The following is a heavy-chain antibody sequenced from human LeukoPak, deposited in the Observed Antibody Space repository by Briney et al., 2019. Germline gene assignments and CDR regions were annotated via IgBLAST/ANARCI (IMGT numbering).Heavy chain of an antibody. J-gene: IGHJ4*02. CDR1: GGSISAYY. D-gene: IGHD4-17*01. V-gene: IGHV4-4*07. CDR2: IYYSGST. Sequence: SETLSLTCTVSGGSISAYYWSWIRQPAEKGLEWIGRIYYSGSTNYYPSLKSRVTMSVGTSKNQFSLKLSSVTAADTAVYYCARVAYGDYYFDYWGQGTLVTVSS. CDR3: ARVAYGDYYFDY.